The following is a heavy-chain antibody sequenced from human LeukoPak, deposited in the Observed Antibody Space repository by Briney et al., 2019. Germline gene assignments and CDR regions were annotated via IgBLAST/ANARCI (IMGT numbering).Heavy chain of an antibody. CDR1: GYTFASYY. CDR3: ARVDTVGTVNPFY. D-gene: IGHD5-12*01. J-gene: IGHJ4*02. V-gene: IGHV1-2*02. Sequence: ASVKVSCKASGYTFASYYIHWVRQVPGQGLEWMGWLRPDTGATNFAQNFLGRVTMTGDTSISTAYMELSRLRPDDTAVYYCARVDTVGTVNPFYWGQGTLVTVSS. CDR2: LRPDTGAT.